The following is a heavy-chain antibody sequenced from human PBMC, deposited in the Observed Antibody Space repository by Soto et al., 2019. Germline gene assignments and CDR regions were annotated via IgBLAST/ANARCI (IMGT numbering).Heavy chain of an antibody. Sequence: GGSLRLSCAASGFTFSSYAMSWVRQAPGQGLEWVSSVSGRSDNTYYADSVKGRFIISRDNSKNTLYLQMSSLRAEDTAVYYCARAPPDSSSWYWFDSWGQGTRVTVSS. V-gene: IGHV3-23*01. CDR1: GFTFSSYA. J-gene: IGHJ5*01. D-gene: IGHD6-13*01. CDR2: VSGRSDNT. CDR3: ARAPPDSSSWYWFDS.